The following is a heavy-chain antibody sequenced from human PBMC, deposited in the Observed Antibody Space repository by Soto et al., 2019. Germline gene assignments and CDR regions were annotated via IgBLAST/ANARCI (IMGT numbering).Heavy chain of an antibody. V-gene: IGHV4-59*01. CDR3: ARSDGSGSTYGYYGMDV. CDR1: GGSISSYY. CDR2: IYYSGST. D-gene: IGHD3-10*01. J-gene: IGHJ6*02. Sequence: ASETLSLTCTVSGGSISSYYWSWIRQPPGKGLEWIGYIYYSGSTNYNPSLKSRVTIPVDTSKNQFSLKLSSVTAADTAVYYCARSDGSGSTYGYYGMDVWGQGTTVTVSS.